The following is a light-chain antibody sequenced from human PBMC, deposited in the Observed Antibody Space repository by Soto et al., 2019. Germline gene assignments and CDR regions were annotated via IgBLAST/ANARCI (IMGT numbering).Light chain of an antibody. Sequence: QSVLTQPPSGSAAPGQKVTISCSGSSYNIGNNYVSWYQQLPGTAPKLLIYENNKRPSGIPDRFSGSKSGTSATLGITGLQTGDEADYYCGTWGSSLSGYVFGTGTKVTVL. CDR3: GTWGSSLSGYV. CDR2: ENN. CDR1: SYNIGNNY. J-gene: IGLJ1*01. V-gene: IGLV1-51*02.